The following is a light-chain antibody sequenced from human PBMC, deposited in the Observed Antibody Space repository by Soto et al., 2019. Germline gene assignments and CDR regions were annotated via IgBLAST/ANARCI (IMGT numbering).Light chain of an antibody. CDR1: QSVSSTY. Sequence: EIVLTQSPGTLSLSPGERATLSCRASQSVSSTYLAWYQQKLGQAPRLLIYGVSSRATGIPDRFSGSGSGTDFTLTISRLEPEDFAVYYCQYYGSLPWTFGQGTKVEIK. CDR3: QYYGSLPWT. J-gene: IGKJ1*01. V-gene: IGKV3-20*01. CDR2: GVS.